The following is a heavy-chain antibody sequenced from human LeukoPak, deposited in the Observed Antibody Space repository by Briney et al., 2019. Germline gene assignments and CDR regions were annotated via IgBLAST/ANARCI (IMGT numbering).Heavy chain of an antibody. CDR2: INPNSGVT. D-gene: IGHD2-2*01. V-gene: IGHV1-2*02. CDR3: ARGPIVVVPAAISRESWFDH. Sequence: GASXKVSCKASGYTFTSYYMHWVRQAPGQGLEWMGWINPNSGVTNYAQKFQGRVPMPRDTSISTAYMELSRLRSDDTAVYYCARGPIVVVPAAISRESWFDHWGQGTLVTVSS. J-gene: IGHJ5*02. CDR1: GYTFTSYY.